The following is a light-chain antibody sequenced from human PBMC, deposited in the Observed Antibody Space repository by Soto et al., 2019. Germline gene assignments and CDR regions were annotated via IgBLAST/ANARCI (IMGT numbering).Light chain of an antibody. CDR1: QSVSSN. CDR2: GAS. J-gene: IGKJ5*01. V-gene: IGKV3-15*01. Sequence: EIVLTPSPATLSVSPGERATLACPASQSVSSNLAWYQQKPGQAPRLLIYGASTRATGIPVRFSGSGAGTDFTLTISSLQSEDFAVYYCQQYTNWPPITFGQGTRLEIK. CDR3: QQYTNWPPIT.